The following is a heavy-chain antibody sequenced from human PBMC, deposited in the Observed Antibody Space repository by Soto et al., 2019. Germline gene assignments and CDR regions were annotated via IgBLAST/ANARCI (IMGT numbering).Heavy chain of an antibody. CDR2: INGDGSDT. J-gene: IGHJ4*02. D-gene: IGHD2-2*01. V-gene: IGHV3-74*01. CDR1: GFTFSTYW. CDR3: TRSITGFSYADS. Sequence: GGSLRLSCAASGFTFSTYWMHWVRQAPGKGLVWVSRINGDGSDTVYADSVKGRFTISRDNAKNTLYLQMNSLRAEDTAVYYCTRSITGFSYADSWGQGTLVTVSS.